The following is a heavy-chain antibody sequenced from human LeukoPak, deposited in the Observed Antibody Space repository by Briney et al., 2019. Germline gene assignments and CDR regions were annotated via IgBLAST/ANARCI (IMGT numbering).Heavy chain of an antibody. D-gene: IGHD6-6*01. CDR2: ISYDGSNK. CDR1: GFTFSSYG. V-gene: IGHV3-30*18. CDR3: AKYSSSSNYYYGMDI. Sequence: GGSLRLSCTASGFTFSSYGMHWVRQAPGKGLEWVSVISYDGSNKYYADSVKGRFTISRDNSKNTLYLQMNSLRAEDTAVYYCAKYSSSSNYYYGMDIWGQGTTVTVSS. J-gene: IGHJ6*02.